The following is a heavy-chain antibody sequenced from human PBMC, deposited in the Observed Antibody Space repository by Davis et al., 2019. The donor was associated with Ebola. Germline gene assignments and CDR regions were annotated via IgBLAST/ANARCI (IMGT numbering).Heavy chain of an antibody. Sequence: GESLKISRVASGFTFSTYVMTWVRQVPGKGLEWVSCINNSGRTLYYADSVKGRFTISRDSAKNSLYLQMNSLRDEDTAVYYCVRDPRAGQKDAFDIWGQGTMVIVSS. CDR1: GFTFSTYV. V-gene: IGHV3-48*02. CDR3: VRDPRAGQKDAFDI. J-gene: IGHJ3*02. CDR2: INNSGRTL.